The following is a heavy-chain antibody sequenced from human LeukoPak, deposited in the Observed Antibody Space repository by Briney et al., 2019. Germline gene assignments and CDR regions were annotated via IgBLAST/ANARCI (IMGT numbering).Heavy chain of an antibody. J-gene: IGHJ3*02. V-gene: IGHV4-34*09. CDR3: ARGDDPNAFDI. CDR1: GGSFSGYY. Sequence: SETLSLTCAVYGGSFSGYYWSWIRQPPGKGLEWIGEINHSGSTYYNPSLKSRVTISVDTSKNQFSLKLSSVTAADTAVYYCARGDDPNAFDIWGQGTMVTVSS. CDR2: INHSGST.